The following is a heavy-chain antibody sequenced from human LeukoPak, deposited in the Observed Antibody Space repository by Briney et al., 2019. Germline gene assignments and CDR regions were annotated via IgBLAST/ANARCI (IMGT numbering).Heavy chain of an antibody. CDR1: GYTFTGYY. CDR3: ARDLYSSSWYEANWFDP. V-gene: IGHV1-2*02. Sequence: ASVNVSCKASGYTFTGYYMHGVRQAPGQGLEWMGWINPNSGGTNYAQKFQGRVTMTRDTSISTAYMELSRLRSDDTAVYYCARDLYSSSWYEANWFDPWGQGTLVTVSS. D-gene: IGHD6-13*01. J-gene: IGHJ5*02. CDR2: INPNSGGT.